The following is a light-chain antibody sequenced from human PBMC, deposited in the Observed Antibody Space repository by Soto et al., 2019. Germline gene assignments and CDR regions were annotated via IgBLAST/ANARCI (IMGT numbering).Light chain of an antibody. Sequence: QSALTQPASVSGSPGQSITISCSGTSSSIGGYNVVSRYQQHPGNAPKVIVYEGIKRPSGVSDRFSGSTSGSTASLTISGLQAEDEAEYFCCSYVGATTYVFGSGTKLTVL. CDR1: SSSIGGYNV. J-gene: IGLJ1*01. CDR3: CSYVGATTYV. V-gene: IGLV2-23*01. CDR2: EGI.